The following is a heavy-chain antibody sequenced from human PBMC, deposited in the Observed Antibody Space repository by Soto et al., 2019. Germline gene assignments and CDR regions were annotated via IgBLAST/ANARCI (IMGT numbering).Heavy chain of an antibody. CDR2: IIPIFGTA. J-gene: IGHJ6*02. D-gene: IGHD5-12*01. Sequence: QVQLVQSGAEVKKPGSSVKVSCKASGGTFSSYAISWVRQAPGQGLEWMGGIIPIFGTANYAQKFQGRVTITADESTSTAYMELSSLRSEDTAVYYCARDSASGYDSYYYYGMDVWGQGTTVTVSS. CDR1: GGTFSSYA. CDR3: ARDSASGYDSYYYYGMDV. V-gene: IGHV1-69*01.